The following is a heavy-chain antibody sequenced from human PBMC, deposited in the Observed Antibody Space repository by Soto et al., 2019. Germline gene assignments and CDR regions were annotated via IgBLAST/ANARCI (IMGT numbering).Heavy chain of an antibody. CDR2: ISSESTYI. J-gene: IGHJ4*02. CDR1: GFTFRSYS. Sequence: NPGGSLRLSCAASGFTFRSYSMTWVRQAPGKGLEWVSSISSESTYIYYADSVKGRFTISRDNAKNSLSLQMNSLRAEDTAVYYCARVTITVRGVPDYWGQGTLVTVSS. V-gene: IGHV3-21*01. CDR3: ARVTITVRGVPDY. D-gene: IGHD3-10*01.